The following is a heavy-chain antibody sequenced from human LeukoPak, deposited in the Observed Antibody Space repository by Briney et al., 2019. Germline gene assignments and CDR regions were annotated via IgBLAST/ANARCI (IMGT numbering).Heavy chain of an antibody. CDR2: INHSGST. Sequence: SETLSLTCAVYGGSFSGYYWSWTRQPPGKGLEWIGEINHSGSTNYNPSLKSQVTISVDTSKNQFSLKLSSVTAADTAVYYCARTRIQLWSSPLDYWGQGTLVTVSS. CDR3: ARTRIQLWSSPLDY. V-gene: IGHV4-34*01. D-gene: IGHD5-18*01. J-gene: IGHJ4*02. CDR1: GGSFSGYY.